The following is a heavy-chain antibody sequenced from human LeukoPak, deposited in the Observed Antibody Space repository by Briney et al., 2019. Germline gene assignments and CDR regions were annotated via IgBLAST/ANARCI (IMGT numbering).Heavy chain of an antibody. Sequence: GGSLRLSCAASGFTFSSYAMHWVRQAPGKGLEWVAVISYDGSNKYYADSVKGRFTISRDNAKNSLYLQMNSLRAEDTAVYYCARVEASGYDYGAFDYWGQGTLVTVSS. CDR2: ISYDGSNK. J-gene: IGHJ4*02. CDR1: GFTFSSYA. V-gene: IGHV3-30*04. D-gene: IGHD5-12*01. CDR3: ARVEASGYDYGAFDY.